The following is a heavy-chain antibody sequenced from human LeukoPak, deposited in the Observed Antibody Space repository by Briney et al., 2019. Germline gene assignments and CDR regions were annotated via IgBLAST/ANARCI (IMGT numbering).Heavy chain of an antibody. CDR2: ISYDGSNK. Sequence: PGGSLRLSCAASGSTFSSYAMHWVRQAPGKGLEWVAVISYDGSNKYYADSVKGRFTISRDNSKNTLYLQMNSLRAEDTAVYYCAKDGSGSYYMDVWGKGTTVTISS. CDR3: AKDGSGSYYMDV. J-gene: IGHJ6*03. CDR1: GSTFSSYA. V-gene: IGHV3-30*04. D-gene: IGHD3-10*01.